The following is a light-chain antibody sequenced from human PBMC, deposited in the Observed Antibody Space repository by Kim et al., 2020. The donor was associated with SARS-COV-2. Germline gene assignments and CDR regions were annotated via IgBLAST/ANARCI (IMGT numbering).Light chain of an antibody. Sequence: SPGERAARTCRASQSIRSNLAWYQQKPGQAPRLLIHGAAIRATGIPARFSGSGSGTEFTLTISSLQSEDFAVYYCQQYNNWPPWTFGQGTKVDIK. CDR1: QSIRSN. J-gene: IGKJ1*01. CDR2: GAA. CDR3: QQYNNWPPWT. V-gene: IGKV3-15*01.